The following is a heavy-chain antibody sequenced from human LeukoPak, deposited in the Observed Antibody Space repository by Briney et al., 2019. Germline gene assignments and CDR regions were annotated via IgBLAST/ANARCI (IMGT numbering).Heavy chain of an antibody. J-gene: IGHJ4*02. CDR1: GYTFTNYG. CDR2: ISGYHGST. CDR3: ARSDLGTIPAGPFNC. Sequence: ASVKVSCKASGYTFTNYGITWVRQAPGQGLEWMGWISGYHGSTKYAQNFQGRVTMTIDTSTSTAYMDLRSLRSDDPAIYFLARSDLGTIPAGPFNCWGQGTLVAASP. V-gene: IGHV1-18*01. D-gene: IGHD5-24*01.